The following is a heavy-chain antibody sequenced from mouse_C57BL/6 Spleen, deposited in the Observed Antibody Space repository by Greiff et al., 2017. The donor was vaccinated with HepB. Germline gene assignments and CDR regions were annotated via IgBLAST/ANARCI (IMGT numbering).Heavy chain of an antibody. J-gene: IGHJ4*01. CDR1: GFTFSDYG. CDR3: ARSYYGNYYAMDD. CDR2: ISSGSSTI. D-gene: IGHD2-1*01. V-gene: IGHV5-17*01. Sequence: EVKLMESGGGLVKPGGSLKLSCAASGFTFSDYGMHWVRQAPEKGLEWVAYISSGSSTIYYADTVKGRFTISRDNAKNTLFLQMTSLRSEDTAMYYCARSYYGNYYAMDDWGQGTSVTVSS.